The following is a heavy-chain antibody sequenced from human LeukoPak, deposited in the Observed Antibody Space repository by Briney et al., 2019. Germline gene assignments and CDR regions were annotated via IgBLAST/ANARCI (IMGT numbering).Heavy chain of an antibody. D-gene: IGHD7-27*01. CDR3: ARASPNLGFDY. CDR2: ISSYNGNT. J-gene: IGHJ4*02. Sequence: ASVKVSCKASGYAFTSYGITWVRQAPGQGLEWMGWISSYNGNTNYAQKLQGRVTMTTDTSTSTAYMELRSLRSDDTAVYYCARASPNLGFDYWGQGTLVTVSS. V-gene: IGHV1-18*01. CDR1: GYAFTSYG.